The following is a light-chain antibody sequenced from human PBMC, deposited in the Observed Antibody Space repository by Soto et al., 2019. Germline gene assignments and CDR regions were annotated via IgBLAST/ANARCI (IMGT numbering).Light chain of an antibody. CDR2: AAS. V-gene: IGKV3-15*01. CDR1: QSVSSN. J-gene: IGKJ1*01. CDR3: QQDNNWPPWT. Sequence: EIVMTQSPATLSVSPGERATLSCRASQSVSSNLAWYQQKPGQAPRLLIYAASTRATSIPVRFSGSGSGTEFTLTIGILQSEDFAVYYCQQDNNWPPWTFGQGTKVEIK.